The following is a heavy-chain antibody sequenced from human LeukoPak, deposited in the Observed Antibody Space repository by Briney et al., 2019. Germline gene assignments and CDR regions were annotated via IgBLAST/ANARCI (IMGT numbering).Heavy chain of an antibody. V-gene: IGHV3-23*01. CDR1: GFTFSTYA. CDR3: ARKAMVRGVIIWSLDY. D-gene: IGHD3-10*01. J-gene: IGHJ4*02. Sequence: PGGSLRLSCAGSGFTFSTYAMSWVRQAPGKGLEWVSAISGSAGNTYYADSVKGRFTISRDNAKNSLYLQMNSLRAEDTAVYYCARKAMVRGVIIWSLDYWGQGTLVTVSS. CDR2: ISGSAGNT.